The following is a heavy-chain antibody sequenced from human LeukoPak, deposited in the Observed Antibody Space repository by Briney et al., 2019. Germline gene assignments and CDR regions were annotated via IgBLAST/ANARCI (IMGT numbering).Heavy chain of an antibody. J-gene: IGHJ4*02. V-gene: IGHV3-7*01. Sequence: PGGSLRLSCAASGFTFSSDAMSWVRQAPGKGLEWVANIKQDGTEKYYVDSVKGRFTISRDNAKNSLYLQMNSLRAEDTAVYYCARGGQVVVTAIPGYFDYWGQGTLVTVSS. D-gene: IGHD2-21*02. CDR2: IKQDGTEK. CDR3: ARGGQVVVTAIPGYFDY. CDR1: GFTFSSDA.